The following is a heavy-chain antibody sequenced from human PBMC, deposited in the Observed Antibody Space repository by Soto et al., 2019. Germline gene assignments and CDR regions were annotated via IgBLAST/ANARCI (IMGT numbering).Heavy chain of an antibody. V-gene: IGHV3-23*01. D-gene: IGHD3-10*01. Sequence: EVQLLESGGGLVQPGGSLRLSCAASGFTFSSYAMSWVRQAPGKGLEWVSIISGSGGSTYYADSVKGRFTTSRDNSKNTMYLQMNSLRADDTAVYYCAKSSGSGTQRPPDVWGKGTTVTVSS. J-gene: IGHJ6*04. CDR1: GFTFSSYA. CDR2: ISGSGGST. CDR3: AKSSGSGTQRPPDV.